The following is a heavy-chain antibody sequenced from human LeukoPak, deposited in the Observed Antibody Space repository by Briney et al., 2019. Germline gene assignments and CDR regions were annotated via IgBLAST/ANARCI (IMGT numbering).Heavy chain of an antibody. V-gene: IGHV4-39*07. D-gene: IGHD1-26*01. CDR1: GGSISSSSYY. Sequence: SETLSLTCTVSGGSISSSSYYWGWIRQPPGKGLEWIGSIYYSGSTNYNPSLKSRVTISVDTSKNQFSLKLSSVTAADTAVYYCARAPHIVGTRHSAFDIWGQGTMVTVSS. J-gene: IGHJ3*02. CDR3: ARAPHIVGTRHSAFDI. CDR2: IYYSGST.